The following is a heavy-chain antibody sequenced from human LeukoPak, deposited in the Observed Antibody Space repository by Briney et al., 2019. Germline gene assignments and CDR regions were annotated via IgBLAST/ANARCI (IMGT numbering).Heavy chain of an antibody. CDR2: ISTSGTSI. V-gene: IGHV3-48*03. Sequence: GGSLRLSCAASGFTFSSYEMNWVRQAPGKGLEWVSYISTSGTSIYYADSVKGRFTISRDNAQNSLYLQINSLRAEDTAVYYCARGLTTGHFGGQGTLVTVSS. D-gene: IGHD4-17*01. J-gene: IGHJ4*02. CDR3: ARGLTTGHF. CDR1: GFTFSSYE.